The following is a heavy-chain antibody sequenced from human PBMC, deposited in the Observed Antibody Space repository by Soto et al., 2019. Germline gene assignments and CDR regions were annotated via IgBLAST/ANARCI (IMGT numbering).Heavy chain of an antibody. V-gene: IGHV6-1*01. CDR1: GDSVSTNRAT. D-gene: IGHD2-8*01. CDR2: TYYRSKWFN. CDR3: ARLIGNSWLDS. Sequence: XXTLSLTCALSGDSVSTNRATWDCLRQSPSRGLEWLGRTYYRSKWFNDYAVSVKGRISINPDTSNNQFSLQLNYVTPDDTAVYYCARLIGNSWLDSWGQGTLVTVSS. J-gene: IGHJ5*01.